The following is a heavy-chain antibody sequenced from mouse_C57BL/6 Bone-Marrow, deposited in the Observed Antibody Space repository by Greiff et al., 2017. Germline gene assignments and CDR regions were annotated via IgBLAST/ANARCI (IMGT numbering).Heavy chain of an antibody. V-gene: IGHV1-64*01. CDR2: IHPNSGST. Sequence: QVQLQQPGAELVKPGASVKLSCKASGYTFTSYWMHWVKQRPGQGLEWIGMIHPNSGSTNYNEKFKSKATLTVDKSSSTAYMQLSSLTSEDSAVYYCAGGSGYRYDAMDYWGQGTSVTVSS. D-gene: IGHD1-1*01. CDR3: AGGSGYRYDAMDY. CDR1: GYTFTSYW. J-gene: IGHJ4*01.